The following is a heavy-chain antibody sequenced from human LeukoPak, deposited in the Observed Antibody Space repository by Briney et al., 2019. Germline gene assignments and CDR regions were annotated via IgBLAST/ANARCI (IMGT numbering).Heavy chain of an antibody. CDR2: ISGGGGNT. Sequence: GGSLRLSCAASGFTFSNYAMSWVRQAPGEGLQWVSAISGGGGNTYNADSVKGRFTISRDNSKNTLYLQMNSLRAEDTAAYYCAKGRYGGESGYFDYWGQGTLVTVSS. CDR1: GFTFSNYA. V-gene: IGHV3-23*01. J-gene: IGHJ4*02. CDR3: AKGRYGGESGYFDY. D-gene: IGHD4-23*01.